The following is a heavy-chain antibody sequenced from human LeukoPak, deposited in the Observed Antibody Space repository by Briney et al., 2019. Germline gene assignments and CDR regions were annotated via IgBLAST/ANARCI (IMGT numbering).Heavy chain of an antibody. D-gene: IGHD1-26*01. CDR3: AKSEGWELGFAFDI. V-gene: IGHV3-30*02. J-gene: IGHJ3*02. CDR1: GFTFSSYG. Sequence: PGGSLRLSCAASGFTFSSYGMHWVRQAPGKGLEWVAVIWYGGSNKYYADSVKGRFTISRDNSKNTLYLQMNSLRAEDTAVYYCAKSEGWELGFAFDIWGQGTMVTVSS. CDR2: IWYGGSNK.